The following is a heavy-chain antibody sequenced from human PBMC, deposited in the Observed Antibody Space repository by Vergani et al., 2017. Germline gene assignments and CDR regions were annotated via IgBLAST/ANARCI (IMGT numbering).Heavy chain of an antibody. CDR3: ARDSGSYSKWVGWFDP. J-gene: IGHJ5*02. D-gene: IGHD1-26*01. CDR2: IFPIFGTA. CDR1: GGTFSRYA. V-gene: IGHV1-69*06. Sequence: QVQLVQSGAEVKKPGSSVKVSCKASGGTFSRYAIRWVRPAPGQGLGWMGGIFPIFGTANYAQKFQGRVTITADKSTSTAYMELSSLRSEDTAVYYCARDSGSYSKWVGWFDPWGQGTLVTVSS.